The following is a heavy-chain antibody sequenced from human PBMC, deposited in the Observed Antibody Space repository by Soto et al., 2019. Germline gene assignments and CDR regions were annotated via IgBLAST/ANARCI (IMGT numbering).Heavy chain of an antibody. J-gene: IGHJ5*02. D-gene: IGHD4-4*01. CDR1: GDTFGRFT. Sequence: SVKVSCKASGDTFGRFTINWVRQAPGQGLEWMGGIKPISDITNYAQRFQGRVTFTADASTSTVYLELSSLRSEDTAMYYCARDPSTINKLIGVWFDHWGQGTLVTVSS. V-gene: IGHV1-69*13. CDR2: IKPISDIT. CDR3: ARDPSTINKLIGVWFDH.